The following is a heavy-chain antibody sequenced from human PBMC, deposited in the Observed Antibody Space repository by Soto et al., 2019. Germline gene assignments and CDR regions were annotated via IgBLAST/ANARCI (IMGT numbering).Heavy chain of an antibody. CDR3: ARAVLSLWKHFDY. CDR1: GYTFTSYD. CDR2: MNPNSGNT. V-gene: IGHV1-8*01. J-gene: IGHJ4*02. D-gene: IGHD5-18*01. Sequence: ASVKVSCKASGYTFTSYDINWVRQATGQGLEWMGWMNPNSGNTGYAQKFQGRVTMTRNTSISTAYMELSSLRSEDTAVYYCARAVLSLWKHFDYWGQGTLVTVSS.